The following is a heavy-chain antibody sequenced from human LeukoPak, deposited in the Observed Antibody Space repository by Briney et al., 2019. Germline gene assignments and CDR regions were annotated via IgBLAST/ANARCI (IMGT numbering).Heavy chain of an antibody. Sequence: SETLSLTCTVSGGSVSSGSYYWSWIRQPPGKGLEWIGYIYYSGSTNYNPSLKSRVTISVDTSKNQFSLKLSSVAAADTAVYYCARVHRSYSSSWYMIDYWGQGTLVTVSS. CDR1: GGSVSSGSYY. CDR3: ARVHRSYSSSWYMIDY. J-gene: IGHJ4*02. D-gene: IGHD6-13*01. V-gene: IGHV4-61*01. CDR2: IYYSGST.